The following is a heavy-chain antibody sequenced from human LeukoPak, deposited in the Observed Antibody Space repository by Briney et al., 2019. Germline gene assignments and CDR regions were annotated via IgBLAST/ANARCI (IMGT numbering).Heavy chain of an antibody. CDR1: GGTFSSYA. CDR2: IIPILGIA. V-gene: IGHV1-69*04. CDR3: ARVGGTTRQFDY. J-gene: IGHJ4*02. Sequence: SVKVSCKASGGTFSSYAISWVRQVPGQGLEWMGRIIPILGIANYAQKFQGRVTITADKSTSTAYMELSSLRSEDTAVYYCARVGGTTRQFDYWGQGTLVTVSS. D-gene: IGHD1-14*01.